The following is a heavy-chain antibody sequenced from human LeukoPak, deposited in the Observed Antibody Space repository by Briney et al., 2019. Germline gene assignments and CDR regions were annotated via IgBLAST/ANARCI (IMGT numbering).Heavy chain of an antibody. CDR1: GGSISSYY. CDR3: ARGLRGYSYGKNWFDP. D-gene: IGHD5-18*01. Sequence: SETLSLTCTVSGGSISSYYWSWIRQPPGKGLEWIGEINHSGSTNYNPSLKSRVTISVDTSKNQFSLKLSSVTAADTAVYYCARGLRGYSYGKNWFDPWGQGTLVTVSS. CDR2: INHSGST. V-gene: IGHV4-34*01. J-gene: IGHJ5*02.